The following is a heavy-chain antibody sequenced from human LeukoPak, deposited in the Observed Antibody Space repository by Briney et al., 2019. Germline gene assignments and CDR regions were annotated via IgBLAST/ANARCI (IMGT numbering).Heavy chain of an antibody. J-gene: IGHJ4*02. V-gene: IGHV4-59*06. CDR3: ARDLGGDSFDY. CDR1: GGSISSYY. CDR2: IYYSGST. Sequence: SETLSPTCTVSGGSISSYYWSWLRQHPGKGLEWIGYIYYSGSTYYNPSLKSRVTISVDTSKNQFSLKLSSVTAADTAVYYCARDLGGDSFDYWGQGTLVTASS. D-gene: IGHD2-21*02.